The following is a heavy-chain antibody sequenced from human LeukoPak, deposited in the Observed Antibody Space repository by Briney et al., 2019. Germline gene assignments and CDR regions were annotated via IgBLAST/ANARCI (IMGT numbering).Heavy chain of an antibody. CDR3: ARNGVQARS. Sequence: GGSLRLSCAASGFTFSSYGMHWVRQAPGKGLEWVAFIRFDGSYKYYADSVKGRFTISRDNAKNSLYLQMNSLRAEDTAVYYCARNGVQARSWGQGTLVTVSS. V-gene: IGHV3-30*02. D-gene: IGHD1-1*01. CDR1: GFTFSSYG. CDR2: IRFDGSYK. J-gene: IGHJ5*02.